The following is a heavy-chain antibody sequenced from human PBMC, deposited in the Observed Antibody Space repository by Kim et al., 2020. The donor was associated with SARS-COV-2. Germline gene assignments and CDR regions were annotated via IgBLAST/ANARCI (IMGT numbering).Heavy chain of an antibody. V-gene: IGHV5-10-1*01. CDR3: ARFEVLDSNNDY. CDR1: GYSFTSYW. D-gene: IGHD4-4*01. Sequence: GESLKISCKGSGYSFTSYWISWVRQMPGKGLEWMGRIDPSDSYTNYSPSFQGHVTISADKSISTAYLQWSSLKASDTAMYYCARFEVLDSNNDYWGQGTLVTVSS. CDR2: IDPSDSYT. J-gene: IGHJ4*02.